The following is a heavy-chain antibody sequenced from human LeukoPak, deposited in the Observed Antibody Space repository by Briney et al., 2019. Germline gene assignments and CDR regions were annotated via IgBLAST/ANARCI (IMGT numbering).Heavy chain of an antibody. CDR1: GFPFSTFT. D-gene: IGHD6-6*01. V-gene: IGHV3-48*03. CDR2: IVRSDGPI. J-gene: IGHJ4*02. Sequence: GGSLRLSCTASGFPFSTFTMNWVRQAPGKGLEWLSFIVRSDGPIYYADSVKGRFTISRDNAKNSLYLQMNSLTVEDTAVYYCARETGSTTSAEFGFWGQGTLVTVSS. CDR3: ARETGSTTSAEFGF.